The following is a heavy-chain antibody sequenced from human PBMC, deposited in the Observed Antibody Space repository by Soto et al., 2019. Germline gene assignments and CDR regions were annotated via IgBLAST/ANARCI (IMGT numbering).Heavy chain of an antibody. D-gene: IGHD3-16*02. CDR1: GFTLSMSA. V-gene: IGHV3-23*01. CDR2: ISDSGDRT. Sequence: EVQLMESGGGLVQPGGSLRLSCASSGFTLSMSAVNWVRQAPGKGLGWVSYISDSGDRTYYADSVKGRFTISRDRSKNTVSLQMDSLRAEDTAVYYCAKDRGIIVKAGDAFDVWGQGTKVTVSS. J-gene: IGHJ3*01. CDR3: AKDRGIIVKAGDAFDV.